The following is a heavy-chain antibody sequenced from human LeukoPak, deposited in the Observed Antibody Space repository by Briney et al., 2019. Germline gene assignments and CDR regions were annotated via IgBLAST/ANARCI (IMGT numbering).Heavy chain of an antibody. CDR1: GYTFTSYD. CDR2: MNPNSGDT. CDR3: ARGLTIFGVVTSLRGKNWFDP. D-gene: IGHD3-3*01. Sequence: ASVKVSCKASGYTFTSYDINWVRQATGQGLEWMGWMNPNSGDTGYAQKFQGRVTMTRNTSISTAYMELSSLRSEDTAVYYCARGLTIFGVVTSLRGKNWFDPWGQGTLVTVSS. J-gene: IGHJ5*02. V-gene: IGHV1-8*01.